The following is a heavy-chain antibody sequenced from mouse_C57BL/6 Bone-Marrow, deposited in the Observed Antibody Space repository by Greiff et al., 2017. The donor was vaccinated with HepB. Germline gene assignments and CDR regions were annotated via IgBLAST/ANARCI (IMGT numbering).Heavy chain of an antibody. CDR3: ARCHYYGSSYGGFAY. J-gene: IGHJ3*01. CDR1: GYAFSSYW. V-gene: IGHV1-80*01. CDR2: IYPGDGDT. D-gene: IGHD1-1*01. Sequence: QVQLQQSGAELVKPGASVKISCKASGYAFSSYWMNWVKQRPGKGLEWIGQIYPGDGDTNYNGKFKGKATLTADKSSSTAYMQLSSLTSEDSAVYFCARCHYYGSSYGGFAYWGQGTLVTVSA.